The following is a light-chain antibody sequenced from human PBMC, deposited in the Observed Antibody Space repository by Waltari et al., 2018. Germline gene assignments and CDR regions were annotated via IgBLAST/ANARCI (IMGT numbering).Light chain of an antibody. CDR3: QQRSNWRWT. CDR2: AAS. J-gene: IGKJ1*01. Sequence: EIVLTQSPATLSLSPGERATLSCRASQSVSSYLAWYQQKPGQAPRLLIYAASNRATGIPARFSGSGSGTDFTLTISSLEPEDFAVYYCQQRSNWRWTFGQGTKVEIK. V-gene: IGKV3-11*01. CDR1: QSVSSY.